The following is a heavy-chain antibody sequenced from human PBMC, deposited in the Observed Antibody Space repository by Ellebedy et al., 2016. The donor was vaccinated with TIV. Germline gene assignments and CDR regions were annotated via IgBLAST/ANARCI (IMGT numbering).Heavy chain of an antibody. D-gene: IGHD6-13*01. CDR3: AKASATGTRGGIDC. J-gene: IGHJ4*02. CDR2: ISGGVGAT. CDR1: GFTFSDYY. V-gene: IGHV3-23*01. Sequence: GESLKISCAASGFTFSDYYMAWIRQVPGKGLEWVSGISGGVGATYYADSVKGRFTISRDNSKNTLYVQMNSLRAEDSAIYYCAKASATGTRGGIDCWGQGTLVTVSS.